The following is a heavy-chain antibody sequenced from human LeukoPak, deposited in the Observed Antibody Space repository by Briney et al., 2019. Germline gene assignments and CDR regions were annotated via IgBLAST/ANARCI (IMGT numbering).Heavy chain of an antibody. CDR3: ARHHGNYYGSGSYYKTHYFDY. V-gene: IGHV5-51*01. CDR1: GYSFSNYW. Sequence: GESLKISCQGSGYSFSNYWIGWVRQMPGKGLEWMGIIYPGDSQTRYSPSFQGQVTISADKSISTAYLQWSSLKASDTAMYYCARHHGNYYGSGSYYKTHYFDYWGQGTLVTVSS. CDR2: IYPGDSQT. J-gene: IGHJ4*02. D-gene: IGHD3-10*01.